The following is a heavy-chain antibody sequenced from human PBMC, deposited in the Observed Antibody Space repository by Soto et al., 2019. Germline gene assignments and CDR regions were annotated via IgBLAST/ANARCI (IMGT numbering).Heavy chain of an antibody. J-gene: IGHJ6*02. D-gene: IGHD3-3*01. CDR2: IYYSGST. CDR3: ARTITVFGVAVYNMDV. CDR1: VGSISSGGFY. V-gene: IGHV4-31*03. Sequence: SETLSLTCTVSVGSISSGGFYWSWIRQHPGKGLEWIGYIYYSGSTYYNPSLKSRVTISVDTSKNQFSLKLNSVTAADTAVYYCARTITVFGVAVYNMDVWGQGTTVTVSS.